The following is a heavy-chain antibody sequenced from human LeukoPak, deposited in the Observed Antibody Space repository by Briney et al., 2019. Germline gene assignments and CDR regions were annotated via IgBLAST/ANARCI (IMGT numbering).Heavy chain of an antibody. Sequence: SETLSLTCAVYGGSFSGYYWSWIRQPPGKGLEWIGEINHSGSTNYNPSLKSRVTISVDTSKNQFSLKLSSVTAADTAVYYCARGRISSGCHDYWGQGTLVTVSS. J-gene: IGHJ4*02. CDR1: GGSFSGYY. CDR3: ARGRISSGCHDY. D-gene: IGHD6-19*01. V-gene: IGHV4-34*01. CDR2: INHSGST.